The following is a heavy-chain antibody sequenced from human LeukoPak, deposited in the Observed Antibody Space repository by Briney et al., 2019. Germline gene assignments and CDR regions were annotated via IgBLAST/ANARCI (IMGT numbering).Heavy chain of an antibody. CDR3: ARDYYDILTPQDPYYYYYYGMDV. J-gene: IGHJ6*02. CDR2: ISAYNGNT. D-gene: IGHD3-9*01. V-gene: IGHV1-18*01. Sequence: ASVKVSCKASGYTFTSYGISWVRQAPGQGLEWMGWISAYNGNTNYAQKLQGRVTMTTDTSTSIAYMELRSLRSDDTAVYYCARDYYDILTPQDPYYYYYYGMDVWGQGTTVTVSS. CDR1: GYTFTSYG.